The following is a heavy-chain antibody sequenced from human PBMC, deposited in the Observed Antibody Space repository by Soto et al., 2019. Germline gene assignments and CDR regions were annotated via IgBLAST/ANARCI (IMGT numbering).Heavy chain of an antibody. V-gene: IGHV4-4*02. Sequence: SETLSLTCAVSGGSISSSNWWSWVRQPPGKGLEWIGEIYHSGSTNYNPSLKSRVTISVDKSKNQFSLKLSSVTAADTAVYYCARVYYDILTGYYANDYWGQGTLVTVS. CDR1: GGSISSSNW. CDR2: IYHSGST. J-gene: IGHJ4*02. D-gene: IGHD3-9*01. CDR3: ARVYYDILTGYYANDY.